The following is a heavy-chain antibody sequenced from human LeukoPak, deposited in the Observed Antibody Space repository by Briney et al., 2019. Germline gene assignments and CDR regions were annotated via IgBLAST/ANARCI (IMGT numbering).Heavy chain of an antibody. CDR1: GYTFTSYD. CDR3: ARGRSKYCSGGSCYSFPWFDP. V-gene: IGHV1-8*03. CDR2: MNPNSGNT. J-gene: IGHJ5*02. D-gene: IGHD2-15*01. Sequence: GASVKVSCKASGYTFTSYDINWVRQATGQGLEWMGWMNPNSGNTGYAQKFQGRVTITRNTSIGTAYMELSSLRSEDTAVYYCARGRSKYCSGGSCYSFPWFDPWGQGTLVTVSS.